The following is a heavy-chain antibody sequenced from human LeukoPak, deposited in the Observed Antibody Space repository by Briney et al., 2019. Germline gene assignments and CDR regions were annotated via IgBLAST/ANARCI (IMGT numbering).Heavy chain of an antibody. CDR3: ARDLELSAVYYFDS. Sequence: GSLRLSCEASGFTFSIFPMHWVRHAPGKGLEWVALISSGSEKYYADSVKGRFTISSDNSKNMLYLQMNSLRAEDTAVYYCARDLELSAVYYFDSWGEGTLVIVSS. CDR2: ISSGSEK. CDR1: GFTFSIFP. D-gene: IGHD3-3*01. J-gene: IGHJ4*02. V-gene: IGHV3-30*04.